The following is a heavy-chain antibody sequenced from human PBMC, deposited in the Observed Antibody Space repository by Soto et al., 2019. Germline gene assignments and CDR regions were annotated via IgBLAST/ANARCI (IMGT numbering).Heavy chain of an antibody. CDR3: ARGPPDWGFDY. CDR1: GYTFISYD. D-gene: IGHD7-27*01. CDR2: MSPKTGNT. V-gene: IGHV1-8*01. Sequence: QVQLVQSGAEVKKPGASVKVSCKASGYTFISYDINWVRQATGQGLEWIGWMSPKTGNTGYAQKFQGRVTMTSNPSISTAYMELSSLTSEDTAVYYCARGPPDWGFDYWGQGTLVPVSS. J-gene: IGHJ4*02.